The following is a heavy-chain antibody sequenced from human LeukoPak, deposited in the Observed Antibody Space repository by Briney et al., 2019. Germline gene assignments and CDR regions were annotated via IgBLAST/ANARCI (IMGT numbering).Heavy chain of an antibody. CDR2: IYHTGST. Sequence: PSETLSLTCTVSGGSIRSFFWSWLRQPPGKPLEWLGHIYHTGSTNYNPSFKSRLTISVDMSKNLFSLKLTSLTSADTATYYCARVRVKGIRAAAGSDYWGQGTLVTVSS. CDR1: GGSIRSFF. D-gene: IGHD6-13*01. CDR3: ARVRVKGIRAAAGSDY. J-gene: IGHJ4*02. V-gene: IGHV4-59*01.